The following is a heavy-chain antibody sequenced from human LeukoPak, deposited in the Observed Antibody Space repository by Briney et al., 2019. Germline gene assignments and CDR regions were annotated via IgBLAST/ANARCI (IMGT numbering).Heavy chain of an antibody. Sequence: SETLSLTCTVSGGSISSYYWSWIRQPPGKGLEWIGYIYYSGSTNYNPSLKSRVTISVDTSKNHFSLKLSSVTAADTAVYYCARERLYYYYYMDVWGKGTTATISS. CDR1: GGSISSYY. CDR2: IYYSGST. V-gene: IGHV4-59*12. J-gene: IGHJ6*03. CDR3: ARERLYYYYYMDV.